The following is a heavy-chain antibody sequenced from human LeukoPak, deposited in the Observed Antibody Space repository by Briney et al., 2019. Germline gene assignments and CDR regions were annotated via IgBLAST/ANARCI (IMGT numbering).Heavy chain of an antibody. V-gene: IGHV3-7*01. CDR1: GFTFSSYG. CDR2: IKQDGSEK. Sequence: PGGSLRLSCAASGFTFSSYGMNWVRQAPGKGLEWVANIKQDGSEKYYVDSVKGRFTISRDNAKNSLYLQMNSLRAEDTAVYYCARSQAAAAGLYYYYMDVWGKGTTVTVSS. J-gene: IGHJ6*03. D-gene: IGHD6-13*01. CDR3: ARSQAAAAGLYYYYMDV.